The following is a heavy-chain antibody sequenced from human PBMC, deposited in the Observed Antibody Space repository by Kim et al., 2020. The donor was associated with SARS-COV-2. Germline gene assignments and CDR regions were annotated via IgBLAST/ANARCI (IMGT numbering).Heavy chain of an antibody. CDR3: AKDSALYGDYDAFDI. D-gene: IGHD4-17*01. J-gene: IGHJ3*02. Sequence: GGSLRLSCAASGFTFDDYAMHWVRQAPGKGLEWVSGISWNSGSIGYADSVKGRFTISRDNAKNSLYLQMNSLRAEDTALYYCAKDSALYGDYDAFDIWGQGTMVTVSS. CDR1: GFTFDDYA. V-gene: IGHV3-9*01. CDR2: ISWNSGSI.